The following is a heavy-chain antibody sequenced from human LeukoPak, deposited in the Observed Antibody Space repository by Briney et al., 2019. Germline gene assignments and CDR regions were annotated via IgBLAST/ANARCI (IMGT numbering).Heavy chain of an antibody. J-gene: IGHJ4*02. CDR2: IYSSGST. CDR3: ARSRGYSYGRHYFDY. CDR1: GVSISRYY. D-gene: IGHD5-18*01. Sequence: SETLSLTCTVSGVSISRYYWSWIRQPAGKGLEWIGRIYSSGSTTYNPSLKSRVTMSIDTSKNQFSLKLSFVTAADTAVYYCARSRGYSYGRHYFDYWGQGTLATVSS. V-gene: IGHV4-4*07.